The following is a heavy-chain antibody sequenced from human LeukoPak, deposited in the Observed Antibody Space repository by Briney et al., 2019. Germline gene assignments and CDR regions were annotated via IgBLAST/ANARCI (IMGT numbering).Heavy chain of an antibody. CDR2: ISSTGST. D-gene: IGHD3-10*01. J-gene: IGHJ3*02. V-gene: IGHV4-30-4*07. CDR1: GGSISSGGYS. CDR3: ARLGVTQDAFDI. Sequence: SETLSLTCAVSGGSISSGGYSWSWIRQPPGKGLEWIGYISSTGSTYYNPSLKSRLSISLDTSKNQFSLNLSSVTTADTAVFYCARLGVTQDAFDIWGQGTMVTVSS.